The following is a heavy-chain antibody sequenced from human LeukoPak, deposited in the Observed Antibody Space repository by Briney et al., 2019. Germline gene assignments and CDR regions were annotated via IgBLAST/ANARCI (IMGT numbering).Heavy chain of an antibody. CDR3: ARHPPAGGWSGGDAFDI. Sequence: PGGSLRLSCAASGFTFSSYSMNWVRQAPGKGLEWVSSISSSSYIYYADSVKGRFTISRDNAKNSLYLQMNSLRAEDTAVYYCARHPPAGGWSGGDAFDIWGQGTMVTVSS. J-gene: IGHJ3*02. V-gene: IGHV3-21*01. D-gene: IGHD6-19*01. CDR2: ISSSSYI. CDR1: GFTFSSYS.